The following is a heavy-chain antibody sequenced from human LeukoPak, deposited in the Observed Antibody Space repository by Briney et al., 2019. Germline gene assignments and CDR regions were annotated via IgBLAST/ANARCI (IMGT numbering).Heavy chain of an antibody. Sequence: PSKTMDPIGTFVGGSISSYSCRCVRQPTGTSQHSIGYGSYSGSTDYNPSLHSRVIISIDTSKYQFSVKLSSVTAADTFFFFKQKTAYEIAAAGTEAFDIWGQGTMVTVSS. V-gene: IGHV4-59*01. CDR3: QKTAYEIAAAGTEAFDI. J-gene: IGHJ3*02. CDR2: GSYSGST. D-gene: IGHD6-13*01. CDR1: GGSISSYS.